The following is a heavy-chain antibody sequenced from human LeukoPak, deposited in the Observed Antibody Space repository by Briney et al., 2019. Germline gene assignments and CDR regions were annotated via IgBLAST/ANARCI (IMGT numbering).Heavy chain of an antibody. CDR2: ISYDGSNK. D-gene: IGHD3-10*01. J-gene: IGHJ4*02. Sequence: PGGSLRLSCAASGFTFSSYGMHWVRQAPGKGLEWVAVISYDGSNKYYADSVKGRFTISRDNSKNTLYLQMNSLRAEDTAVYYCAKSGVYGSGSYPSDYWGQGTLVTVSS. V-gene: IGHV3-30*18. CDR1: GFTFSSYG. CDR3: AKSGVYGSGSYPSDY.